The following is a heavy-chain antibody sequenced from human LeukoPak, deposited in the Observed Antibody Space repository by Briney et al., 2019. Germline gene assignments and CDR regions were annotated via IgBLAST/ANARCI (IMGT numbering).Heavy chain of an antibody. J-gene: IGHJ3*02. Sequence: SETLSLTCTVSGGSISSSYWSWLRQPPGKGLEWIGYIYYSGSTNYNPSLKSRVTISVDTSKNQFSLNLSSVTTADTAVYYCARGALSLDAIDIWGQGTMVTVSS. CDR1: GGSISSSY. CDR2: IYYSGST. CDR3: ARGALSLDAIDI. V-gene: IGHV4-59*01.